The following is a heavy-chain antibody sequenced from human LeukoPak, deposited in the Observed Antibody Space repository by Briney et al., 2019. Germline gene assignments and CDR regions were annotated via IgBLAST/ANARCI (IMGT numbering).Heavy chain of an antibody. D-gene: IGHD4-17*01. CDR1: GYTFTSYY. CDR3: ARDQPHTGTVTTSLDY. Sequence: ASVKVSCKASGYTFTSYYMHWVRQAPGQGLEWMGIINPSGGSTSYAQKFQGRVTMTRDTSTSTVYMGLSSLRSEDTAVYYCARDQPHTGTVTTSLDYWGQGTLVTVSS. J-gene: IGHJ4*02. V-gene: IGHV1-46*01. CDR2: INPSGGST.